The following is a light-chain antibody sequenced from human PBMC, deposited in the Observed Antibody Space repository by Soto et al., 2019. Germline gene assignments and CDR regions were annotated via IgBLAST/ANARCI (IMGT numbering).Light chain of an antibody. CDR1: QSVSSSY. CDR3: QQRNNWPFT. CDR2: GAS. Sequence: EIVLTQSPGTLSLSPGERATLSCRASQSVSSSYLAWYQQKSGQAPRLLIYGASNRATAIPARFSGSGSGTDFTLTISSLEPEDLAVYYCQQRNNWPFTFGPGTKVDIK. V-gene: IGKV3D-20*02. J-gene: IGKJ3*01.